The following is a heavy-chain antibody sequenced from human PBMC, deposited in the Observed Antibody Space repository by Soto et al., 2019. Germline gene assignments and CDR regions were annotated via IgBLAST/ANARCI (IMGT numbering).Heavy chain of an antibody. Sequence: QVQLNQSGTEVKKPGASVKVSCKTSGYTFRSYGITWVRQAPGQGLEWMGWISPYNGNTRYAQKFQGRVTMTTDTSTNTAYMELRSLRSDDMAVYYCARVRVGTIYQGLDVWGQGTTVIVSS. D-gene: IGHD2-2*01. CDR2: ISPYNGNT. V-gene: IGHV1-18*03. J-gene: IGHJ6*02. CDR3: ARVRVGTIYQGLDV. CDR1: GYTFRSYG.